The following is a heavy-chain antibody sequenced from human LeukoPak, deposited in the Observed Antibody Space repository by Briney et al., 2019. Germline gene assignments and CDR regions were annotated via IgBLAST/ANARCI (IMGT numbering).Heavy chain of an antibody. J-gene: IGHJ2*01. D-gene: IGHD3-22*01. CDR2: INPNSGGT. CDR1: GYTFTGYY. V-gene: IGHV1-2*02. Sequence: ASVKVSCKASGYTFTGYYMHWVRQAPGQGLEWMGWINPNSGGTNYAQKFQGRVTMTRDTSISTAYMELSRLRSDDTAVYYCARDSLVSSDYYDSSGYSSFWYFDLWGRGTLVTVSS. CDR3: ARDSLVSSDYYDSSGYSSFWYFDL.